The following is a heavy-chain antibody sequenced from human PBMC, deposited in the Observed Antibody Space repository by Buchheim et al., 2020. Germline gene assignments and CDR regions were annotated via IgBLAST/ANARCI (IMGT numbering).Heavy chain of an antibody. J-gene: IGHJ4*02. D-gene: IGHD1-26*01. V-gene: IGHV3-30-3*01. Sequence: QVQLVESGGGVVQPGRSLRLSCAASGFTFSSYAMHWVRQAPGKGLEWVAVISYDGSNKYYADSVKGRFTISRDNSKNTLYLQMNSLRADDTAVYYCARDSALYSGCPDYWGQGTL. CDR3: ARDSALYSGCPDY. CDR1: GFTFSSYA. CDR2: ISYDGSNK.